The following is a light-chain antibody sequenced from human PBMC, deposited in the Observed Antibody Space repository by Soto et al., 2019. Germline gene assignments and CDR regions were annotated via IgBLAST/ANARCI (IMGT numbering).Light chain of an antibody. CDR1: QSISNS. J-gene: IGKJ4*01. CDR2: RAS. Sequence: DIQMTQSPSTRSASVGDRVTMTCRASQSISNSLAWYQQQPEKAPKLLIYRASALQSGVPSRFSGSGSGTEFTLTIDSLQPDDFATFYCQQYSTYPLTFGGGTRVDIK. CDR3: QQYSTYPLT. V-gene: IGKV1-5*03.